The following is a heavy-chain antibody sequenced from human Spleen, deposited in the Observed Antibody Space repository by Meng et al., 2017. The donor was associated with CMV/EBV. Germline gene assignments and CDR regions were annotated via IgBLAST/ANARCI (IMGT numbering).Heavy chain of an antibody. CDR1: GGTFSSYA. V-gene: IGHV1-2*02. CDR2: INPNSGGT. J-gene: IGHJ6*02. D-gene: IGHD2-15*01. Sequence: ASVKVSCKASGGTFSSYAISRVRQAPGQGLEWMGWINPNSGGTNYAQNFQGRVTMTRDTSISTAYMELSRLRSDDTAMYYCARDTQAVHYYDMDVWGQGTTVTVSS. CDR3: ARDTQAVHYYDMDV.